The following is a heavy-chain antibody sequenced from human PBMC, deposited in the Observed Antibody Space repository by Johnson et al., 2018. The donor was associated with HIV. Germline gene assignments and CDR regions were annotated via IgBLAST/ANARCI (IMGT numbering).Heavy chain of an antibody. CDR1: GFTFSSYD. CDR2: IGTAGDT. V-gene: IGHV3-13*01. D-gene: IGHD5-24*01. CDR3: ARGLGWLQFDVAFDI. J-gene: IGHJ3*02. Sequence: VQLVESGGGVVQPGGSLRLSCAASGFTFSSYDMHWVRQATGKGLEWVSAIGTAGDTYYPGSVKGRFTISRDNSKNTLYLQMNSLRAEDTAVYYCARGLGWLQFDVAFDIWGRGTMVTVSS.